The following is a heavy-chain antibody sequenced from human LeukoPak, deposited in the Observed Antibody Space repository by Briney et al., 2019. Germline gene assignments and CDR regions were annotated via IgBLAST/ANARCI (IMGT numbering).Heavy chain of an antibody. Sequence: PSETLSLTCTVSGGSISSYYWSWIRQPPGKGLEWIGYIYYSGSTNYNPSLKSRVTISVDTSKNQFSLKLSSVTAADTAVYHCARKSGGAPSDYFDYWGQGTLVTVSS. CDR3: ARKSGGAPSDYFDY. CDR1: GGSISSYY. J-gene: IGHJ4*02. V-gene: IGHV4-59*08. CDR2: IYYSGST. D-gene: IGHD3-16*01.